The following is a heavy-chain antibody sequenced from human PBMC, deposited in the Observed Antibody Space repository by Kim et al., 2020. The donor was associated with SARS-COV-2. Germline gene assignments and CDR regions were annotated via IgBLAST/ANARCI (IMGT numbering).Heavy chain of an antibody. CDR1: GLSFTNYA. CDR3: TRFKWFGEEGF. J-gene: IGHJ4*02. CDR2: ISGSGGDT. V-gene: IGHV3-23*01. D-gene: IGHD3-10*01. Sequence: GGSLRLSCVGSGLSFTNYAMSWVRQAPGKGLDWVSRISGSGGDTFYADSVKGRFTISRDNSKNTLYLQMNSLRVEDTAVYYCTRFKWFGEEGFWGQGTLVIVSS.